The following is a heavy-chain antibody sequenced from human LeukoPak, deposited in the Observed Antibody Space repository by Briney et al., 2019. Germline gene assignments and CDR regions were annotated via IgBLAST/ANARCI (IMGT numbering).Heavy chain of an antibody. V-gene: IGHV4-39*01. Sequence: SETLSLTCTVSGGSISSSSYYWGWIRQPPGKGLEWIGSIYYSGSTYYNPSLKSRVTISVDTSKNQFSLKLSSVTAADTAVYYCARHVYDYVWGSYRLYYFDYWGQGTLVTVSS. D-gene: IGHD3-16*02. CDR3: ARHVYDYVWGSYRLYYFDY. CDR2: IYYSGST. CDR1: GGSISSSSYY. J-gene: IGHJ4*02.